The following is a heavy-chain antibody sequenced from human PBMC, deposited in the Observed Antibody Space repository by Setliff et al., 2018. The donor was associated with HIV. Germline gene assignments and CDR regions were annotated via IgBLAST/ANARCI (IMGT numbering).Heavy chain of an antibody. CDR2: IYYSGST. V-gene: IGHV4-61*01. CDR1: GGSFTSSSYY. J-gene: IGHJ4*02. Sequence: SETLSLTCNVSGGSFTSSSYYWSWIRQPPGKGLEWIGYIYYSGSTNYNPSLKSRVTISVDTSKSQFSLKLSSVTAADTAVYYCASGYKNYDIPYWGQGTLVTVSS. D-gene: IGHD3-9*01. CDR3: ASGYKNYDIPY.